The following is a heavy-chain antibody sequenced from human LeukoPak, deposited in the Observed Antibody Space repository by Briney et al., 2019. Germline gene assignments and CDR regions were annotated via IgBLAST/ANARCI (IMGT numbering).Heavy chain of an antibody. V-gene: IGHV3-23*01. CDR2: ISGSGGST. J-gene: IGHJ1*01. D-gene: IGHD2-21*01. CDR1: GFTFSTYA. CDR3: AKDCGGDCYSRKYFQH. Sequence: TGGSLRLSCAASGFTFSTYAMSWVRQAPGKGLEWVSAISGSGGSTYYADSVKGRFTISRDNSKKTLYLQMNSLRAEDTAVYYCAKDCGGDCYSRKYFQHWGQGTLVTASS.